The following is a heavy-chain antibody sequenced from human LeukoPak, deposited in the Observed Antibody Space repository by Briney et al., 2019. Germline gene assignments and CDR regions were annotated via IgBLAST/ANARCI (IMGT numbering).Heavy chain of an antibody. V-gene: IGHV3-73*01. J-gene: IGHJ4*02. CDR1: GFTFSGSA. D-gene: IGHD1-26*01. CDR2: IRSKANSYAT. CDR3: TRQVGATRTDY. Sequence: PGGSLRLSCAASGFTFSGSAMHWVRQASGKGLEWVGRIRSKANSYATAYAASGKGRFTISRDDSKNTAYLQMNSLKTEDTAVYYCTRQVGATRTDYWGQGTLVTVSS.